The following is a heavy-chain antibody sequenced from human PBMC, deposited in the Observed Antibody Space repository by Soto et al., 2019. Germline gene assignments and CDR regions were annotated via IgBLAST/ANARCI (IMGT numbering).Heavy chain of an antibody. CDR3: ARDPIDIPSENYY. D-gene: IGHD1-7*01. J-gene: IGHJ4*02. CDR2: ISAYNGNT. CDR1: GYSFTTYG. Sequence: QVLLVQSGAEVKKPGASVKVSCKASGYSFTTYGISWVRQAPGQGREWMGWISAYNGNTDYAQNLQGRVTLTTDTYTSTAYMEMRSLRSDDTAVYYCARDPIDIPSENYYWGQGSLVTVSS. V-gene: IGHV1-18*01.